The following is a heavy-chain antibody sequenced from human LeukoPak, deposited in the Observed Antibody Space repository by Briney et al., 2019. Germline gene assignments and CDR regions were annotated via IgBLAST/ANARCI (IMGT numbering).Heavy chain of an antibody. J-gene: IGHJ4*02. Sequence: SSETLSLTCAVYGGSFSGYYWSWIRQPPGKGLEWIGEINHSGSTNYNPSLKSRVTISVDTSKNQFSLKLSSVTAADTAVYYCAREAREQWLVYFDYWGQGTLVTVSS. V-gene: IGHV4-34*01. CDR3: AREAREQWLVYFDY. CDR2: INHSGST. D-gene: IGHD6-19*01. CDR1: GGSFSGYY.